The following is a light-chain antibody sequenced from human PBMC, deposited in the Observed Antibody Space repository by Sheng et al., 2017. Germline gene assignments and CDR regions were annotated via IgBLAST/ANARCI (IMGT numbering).Light chain of an antibody. Sequence: EIVMMQSPGTLSVSPGGRATHSCWASQNVNTNLAWYQQSPGQAPRLLIYGASTRATGVPARFSGSGSGTEFTLTISSLQSEDFAIYYCQQYEKWPPATFGGGTRVDMK. V-gene: IGKV3-15*01. CDR1: QNVNTN. CDR2: GAS. J-gene: IGKJ4*01. CDR3: QQYEKWPPAT.